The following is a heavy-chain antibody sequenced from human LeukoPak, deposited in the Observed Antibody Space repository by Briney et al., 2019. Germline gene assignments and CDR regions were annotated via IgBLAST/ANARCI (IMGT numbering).Heavy chain of an antibody. CDR2: ISGSGGST. Sequence: GGSLRLSCAASGFTFSSYAMSWVRQAPGKGLEWVSAISGSGGSTYYADSVKGRFTISRHNSKNTLYLQMNSLRAEDTAVYYCAKSPAAHAYYYYYYMDVWGKGTTVTVSS. V-gene: IGHV3-23*01. J-gene: IGHJ6*03. D-gene: IGHD2-2*01. CDR3: AKSPAAHAYYYYYYMDV. CDR1: GFTFSSYA.